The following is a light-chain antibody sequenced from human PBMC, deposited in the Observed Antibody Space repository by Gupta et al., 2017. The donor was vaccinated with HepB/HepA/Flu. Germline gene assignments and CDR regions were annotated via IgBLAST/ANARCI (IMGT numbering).Light chain of an antibody. V-gene: IGKV3-11*01. J-gene: IGKJ5*01. CDR3: QQRSNWPRT. CDR1: QSVSSY. CDR2: DAS. Sequence: EIVLTPSPATLSLSPGERATLSCRASQSVSSYLAWYQQKPGQAPRLLIYDASNRATGIPARFSGSGSVTDFTLTISSLEPEDSAVYYCQQRSNWPRTFGQGTRLEIK.